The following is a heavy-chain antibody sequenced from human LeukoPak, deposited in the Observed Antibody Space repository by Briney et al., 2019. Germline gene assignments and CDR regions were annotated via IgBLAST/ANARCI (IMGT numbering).Heavy chain of an antibody. Sequence: PSETLSLTCVVSGGSISGYHWSWIRQPPGKGLEWIGYIYYKGITNYNPSLKSRVTISLDTSKSQLSLNLRSVTAADTAVYYCARLVAVTGTVDYFDPWGQGAVVTVSS. V-gene: IGHV4-59*08. CDR1: GGSISGYH. CDR2: IYYKGIT. CDR3: ARLVAVTGTVDYFDP. D-gene: IGHD2-21*02. J-gene: IGHJ5*02.